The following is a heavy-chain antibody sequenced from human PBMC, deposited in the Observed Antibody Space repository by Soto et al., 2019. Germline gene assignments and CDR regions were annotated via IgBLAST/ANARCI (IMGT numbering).Heavy chain of an antibody. CDR3: ARKPPSAIQGWAFGMDV. CDR1: GFSISSNY. Sequence: QLVETGGGLIQPGGSLRLSCAASGFSISSNYIAWVRQPPGKGLEWVSTTFSGGNTEYAASVKGRCSISRDNYKNTLYLQMDNLRVEDTAVYYCARKPPSAIQGWAFGMDVWGQGTTVSVSS. D-gene: IGHD2-21*01. CDR2: TFSGGNT. J-gene: IGHJ6*02. V-gene: IGHV3-53*02.